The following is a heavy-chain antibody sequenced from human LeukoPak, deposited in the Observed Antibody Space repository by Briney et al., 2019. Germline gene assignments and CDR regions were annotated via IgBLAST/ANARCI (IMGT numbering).Heavy chain of an antibody. CDR1: GFTFSSYG. CDR2: IRYDGSNK. CDR3: AKDLRPYCSSTSCYPYYFDY. D-gene: IGHD2-2*01. J-gene: IGHJ4*02. V-gene: IGHV3-30*02. Sequence: GGSLRLSCAASGFTFSSYGMHWVRQAPGKGLEWVAFIRYDGSNKYYADSVKGRFTISRDNPRNTLYLQMNSLRAEDTAVYYCAKDLRPYCSSTSCYPYYFDYWGQGTLVTVSS.